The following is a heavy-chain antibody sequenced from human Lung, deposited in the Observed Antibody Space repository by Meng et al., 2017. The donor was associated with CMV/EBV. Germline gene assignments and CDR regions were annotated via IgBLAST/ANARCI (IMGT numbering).Heavy chain of an antibody. CDR2: INPGRGTT. CDR3: AKAYCGNDCYYLEP. V-gene: IGHV1-46*01. Sequence: ASVKVSCKASGYSFITDSMHWVRQAPGQRLEWMGIINPGRGTTTYAQHFQGRVTMTRDTSTSTVYMELSSLISEDTAIYYCAKAYCGNDCYYLEPWGQGTLVTVSS. D-gene: IGHD2-21*01. CDR1: GYSFITDS. J-gene: IGHJ5*02.